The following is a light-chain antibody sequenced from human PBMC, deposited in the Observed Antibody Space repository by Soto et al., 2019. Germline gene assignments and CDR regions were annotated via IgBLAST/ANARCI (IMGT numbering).Light chain of an antibody. J-gene: IGKJ1*01. CDR1: QSVSSN. CDR3: QQYGSSPET. V-gene: IGKV3-20*01. Sequence: EIVMTQSPATLSVSPGERATLSCRASQSVSSNLAWYQQKPGQAPRLLIYAASSRATGIPDRFSGGGSGTDFTLTISRLEPEDFAVYYCQQYGSSPETFGQGTKVDIK. CDR2: AAS.